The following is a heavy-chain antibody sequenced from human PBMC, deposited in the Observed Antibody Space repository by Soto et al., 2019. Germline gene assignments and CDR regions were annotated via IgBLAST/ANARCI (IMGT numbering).Heavy chain of an antibody. CDR1: GGSVSSGNYY. V-gene: IGHV4-61*01. J-gene: IGHJ6*02. D-gene: IGHD6-13*01. Sequence: SETLSLTCTVSGGSVSSGNYYWSWIRQPPGKGLEWIGYIYYSGSTNYNPSPKSRVTISVDTSKNQFSLKLSSVTAADTAMYYCARDHLGPGSSWSHYYYYGMDVWGQGTTVTVSS. CDR2: IYYSGST. CDR3: ARDHLGPGSSWSHYYYYGMDV.